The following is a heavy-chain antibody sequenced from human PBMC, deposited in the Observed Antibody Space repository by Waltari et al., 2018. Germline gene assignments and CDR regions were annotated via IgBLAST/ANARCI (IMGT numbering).Heavy chain of an antibody. V-gene: IGHV3-21*01. Sequence: EVQLVESGGGLVKPGGSLRLSCAASGFTFSSYSMNWVRQAPGKGLEWVSSISSSSSYIYYADSVKGRFTISRDNAKNSLYLQMNSLRAEDTAVYYCAVRKDSSGWYLKNYDAFDIWGQGTMVTVSS. D-gene: IGHD6-19*01. J-gene: IGHJ3*02. CDR3: AVRKDSSGWYLKNYDAFDI. CDR1: GFTFSSYS. CDR2: ISSSSSYI.